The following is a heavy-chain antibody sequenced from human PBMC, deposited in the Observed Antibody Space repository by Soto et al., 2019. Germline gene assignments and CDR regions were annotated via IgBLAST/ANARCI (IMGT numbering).Heavy chain of an antibody. CDR1: GFTFSSYS. J-gene: IGHJ4*02. Sequence: AGGSLRLSCAASGFTFSSYSMNWVRQAPGKGLEWVSSISSSSSYIYYADSVKGRFTISRDNAKNSLYLQMNSLRAEDTAVYYCARDLEGEYVYWGQGTLVTVSS. V-gene: IGHV3-21*01. CDR3: ARDLEGEYVY. D-gene: IGHD3-16*01. CDR2: ISSSSSYI.